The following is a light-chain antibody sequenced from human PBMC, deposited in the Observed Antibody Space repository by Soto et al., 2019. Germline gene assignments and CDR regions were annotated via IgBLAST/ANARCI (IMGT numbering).Light chain of an antibody. CDR2: DAS. CDR3: QQYDNWPKT. CDR1: QSVSSN. J-gene: IGKJ1*01. V-gene: IGKV3-15*01. Sequence: EIVMTQSPATLSVSPGERATLSCRASQSVSSNLAWYQQKPGQAPRLLIYDASTRATGVPARFSGSGSGTEFTLTISSLQSEDFAVYSCQQYDNWPKTFGQGTKVEI.